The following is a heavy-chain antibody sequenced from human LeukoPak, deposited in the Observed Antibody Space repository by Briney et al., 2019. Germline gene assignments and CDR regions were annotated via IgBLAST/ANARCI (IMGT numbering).Heavy chain of an antibody. J-gene: IGHJ4*02. D-gene: IGHD5-24*01. CDR2: IIPIFGTA. V-gene: IGHV1-69*06. Sequence: VASVKVSCKASGGTFSRSAISWVRQAPGQGLEWMGGIIPIFGTANYAQKFQGRVTITADKSTSTAYMELSSLRSEDTAVYYCARVVWRWLQSDKNPFDYWGQGTLVAVSS. CDR3: ARVVWRWLQSDKNPFDY. CDR1: GGTFSRSA.